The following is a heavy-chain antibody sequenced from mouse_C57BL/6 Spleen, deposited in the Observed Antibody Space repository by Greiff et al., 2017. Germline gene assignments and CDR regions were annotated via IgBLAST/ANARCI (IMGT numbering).Heavy chain of an antibody. CDR2: IYPGSGNT. CDR3: AANWERDY. J-gene: IGHJ2*01. D-gene: IGHD4-1*01. Sequence: VKLMESGPELVKPGASVKISCKASGYSFTSYYIHWVKQRPGQGLEWIGWIYPGSGNTKYNEKFKGKATLTADTSSSTAYMQLSSLTSEDSAVYYCAANWERDYWGQGTTLTVSS. CDR1: GYSFTSYY. V-gene: IGHV1-66*01.